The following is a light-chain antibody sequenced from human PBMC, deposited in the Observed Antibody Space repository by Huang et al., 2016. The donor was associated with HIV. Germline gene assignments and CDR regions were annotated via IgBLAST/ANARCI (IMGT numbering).Light chain of an antibody. CDR1: QDISTW. Sequence: DIQMTQSPFAVYASVGDRVTITCRASQDISTWLAWYQQKPGKAPKLLIYATSTFQSGVPSRFSGSGSGPDFTLTISSLQPEDCATYYCQQANSFPFTFGGGTRVAI. J-gene: IGKJ4*01. CDR2: ATS. CDR3: QQANSFPFT. V-gene: IGKV1-12*02.